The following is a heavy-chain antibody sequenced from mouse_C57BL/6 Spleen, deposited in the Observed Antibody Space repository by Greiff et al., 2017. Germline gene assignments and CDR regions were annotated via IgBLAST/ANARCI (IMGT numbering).Heavy chain of an antibody. V-gene: IGHV1-61*01. CDR1: GYTFTSYW. D-gene: IGHD2-5*01. CDR2: IYPSDSET. Sequence: QVQLQQPGAELVRPGSSVKLSCKASGYTFTSYWMDWVKQRPGQGLEWIGNIYPSDSETHYNQKFKDKATLTVDKSSSTAYMQLSSLTSEDSAVYYCARHSNYLYYFDYWGQGTTLTVSS. J-gene: IGHJ2*01. CDR3: ARHSNYLYYFDY.